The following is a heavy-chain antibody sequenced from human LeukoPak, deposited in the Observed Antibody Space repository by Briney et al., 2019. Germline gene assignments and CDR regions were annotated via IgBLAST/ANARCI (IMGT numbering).Heavy chain of an antibody. V-gene: IGHV3-23*01. D-gene: IGHD6-19*01. CDR2: ITGSGGST. CDR1: GFTFSSDA. Sequence: PGGSLRLSCAASGFTFSSDAMSWVRQAPGKGLERVSAITGSGGSTYYADSVKGRFTISRDNSKNTLYLQMNSLRAEDTAVYYCARAAVAAGDNWFDPWGQGTLVTVSS. J-gene: IGHJ5*02. CDR3: ARAAVAAGDNWFDP.